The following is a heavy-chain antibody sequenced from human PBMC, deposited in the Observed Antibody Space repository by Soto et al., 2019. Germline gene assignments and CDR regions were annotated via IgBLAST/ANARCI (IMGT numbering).Heavy chain of an antibody. Sequence: QVQLVQSGADVKKPGASVKVSCKASGYTFSDYGISWVRQAPGQGLERMGWISSKNGNTNFAQKFRGRVTMTTDTSTSTVYIELRSLKPDDTAVYYCAREPPETPPDYWGQGTLVTVSS. CDR1: GYTFSDYG. J-gene: IGHJ4*02. CDR2: ISSKNGNT. V-gene: IGHV1-18*01. CDR3: AREPPETPPDY.